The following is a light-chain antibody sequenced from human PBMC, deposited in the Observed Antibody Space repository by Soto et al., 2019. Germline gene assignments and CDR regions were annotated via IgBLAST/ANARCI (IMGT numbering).Light chain of an antibody. V-gene: IGLV2-14*03. Sequence: QSVLTQPASVSGSPGQSITISCTGTSSDVGAYNFVSWHQQHPGKAPKLMIYNVYDRPSGISYRFSGSKSGNTASLTISGLQGVDEADYYCGAYTVSRTYVFGTGTKVTVL. CDR2: NVY. J-gene: IGLJ1*01. CDR1: SSDVGAYNF. CDR3: GAYTVSRTYV.